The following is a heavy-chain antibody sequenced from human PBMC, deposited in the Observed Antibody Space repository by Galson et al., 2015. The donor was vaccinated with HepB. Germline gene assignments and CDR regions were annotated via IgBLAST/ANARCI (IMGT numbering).Heavy chain of an antibody. CDR3: ARDVHWASDY. J-gene: IGHJ4*02. V-gene: IGHV3-11*06. Sequence: SLRLSCAASGVSFSDSPMNWVRQAPGKGLEWISNIRVTSSDTYYADSVKGRFTISRDNAKNSVDLQMNSLRPEDTAMYYCARDVHWASDYWGQGSLVSVSA. CDR2: IRVTSSDT. CDR1: GVSFSDSP. D-gene: IGHD7-27*01.